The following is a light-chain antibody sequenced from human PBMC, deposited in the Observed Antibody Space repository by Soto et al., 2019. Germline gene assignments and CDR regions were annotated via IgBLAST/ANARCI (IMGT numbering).Light chain of an antibody. Sequence: QSALTQPRSASGSPGQSITISCTGTSSDVGGYNYVSWYQQHPAQAPKLIIFDVSKRPSGVPNRFSGSKSGNTASLTISGLRAEDEADYYCCSYVGRNTHVFGTGTKLPVL. CDR2: DVS. V-gene: IGLV2-11*01. CDR1: SSDVGGYNY. CDR3: CSYVGRNTHV. J-gene: IGLJ1*01.